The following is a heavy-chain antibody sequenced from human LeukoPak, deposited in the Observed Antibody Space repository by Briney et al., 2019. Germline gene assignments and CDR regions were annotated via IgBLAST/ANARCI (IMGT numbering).Heavy chain of an antibody. CDR3: VRAEGQSFDY. J-gene: IGHJ4*02. CDR2: VNSDGSST. CDR1: GFTFRRYW. V-gene: IGHV3-74*01. Sequence: GGSLRLSCAASGFTFRRYWMHWVRQAPGKGLVWVSRVNSDGSSTSYGDSVKGRLTISRDSAKNTLSLQMNSLRAEDTAVYYCVRAEGQSFDYWGQGTLVTVSS. D-gene: IGHD6-19*01.